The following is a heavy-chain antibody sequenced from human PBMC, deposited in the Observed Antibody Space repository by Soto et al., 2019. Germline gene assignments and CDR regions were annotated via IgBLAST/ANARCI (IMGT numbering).Heavy chain of an antibody. J-gene: IGHJ6*02. CDR3: ARDCTNGVCYLWHVHYYYGMDV. D-gene: IGHD2-8*01. CDR2: ISAYNGNT. CDR1: GYTFTSYG. V-gene: IGHV1-18*04. Sequence: GASVKVSCKASGYTFTSYGISWVRQAPGQGLEWMGWISAYNGNTNYAQKLQGRVTMTTDTSTSTAYMELRSLRSDDTAVYYCARDCTNGVCYLWHVHYYYGMDVRGQGTTVTVSS.